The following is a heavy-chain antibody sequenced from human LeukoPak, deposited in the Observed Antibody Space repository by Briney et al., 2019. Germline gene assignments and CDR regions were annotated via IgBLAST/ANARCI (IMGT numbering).Heavy chain of an antibody. D-gene: IGHD5-12*01. Sequence: SQTLSLTCALSGDSFSNTGVAWNWIRQSPSRGLEWLGRTYYRSKWYYEYALSVKSRVTINPDTSKNQFSLQLNSVTPEDTAVYYCAKGLRLENWFDPWGQGTPVTVSS. J-gene: IGHJ5*02. CDR2: TYYRSKWYY. CDR3: AKGLRLENWFDP. CDR1: GDSFSNTGVA. V-gene: IGHV6-1*01.